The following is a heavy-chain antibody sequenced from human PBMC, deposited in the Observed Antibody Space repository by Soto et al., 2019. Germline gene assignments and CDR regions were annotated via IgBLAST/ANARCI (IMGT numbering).Heavy chain of an antibody. CDR3: ARSYYYDSSGYQGVQAAYYYYGMDV. D-gene: IGHD3-22*01. Sequence: KSSETLSLTCAVYGGSFSGYYWSWIRQPPGKGLEWIGEINHSGSTNYNPSLKSRVTISVDTSKNQFSLKLSSVTAADTAVYYCARSYYYDSSGYQGVQAAYYYYGMDVWGQGTTVTVSS. J-gene: IGHJ6*02. CDR2: INHSGST. V-gene: IGHV4-34*01. CDR1: GGSFSGYY.